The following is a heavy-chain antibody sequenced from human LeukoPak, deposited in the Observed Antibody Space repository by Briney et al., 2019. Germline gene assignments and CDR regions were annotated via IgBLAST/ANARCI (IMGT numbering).Heavy chain of an antibody. CDR1: GGSISSGGYS. D-gene: IGHD4-17*01. Sequence: SETLSLTCAVSGGSISSGGYSWSWIRQPPGKGLEWIGYIYHSGSTYYNPSLKSRVTISVDRSQNQFSLKLSSVTAADTAVYYCARDSGDYGDYFDYWGQGTLVTVSS. CDR2: IYHSGST. V-gene: IGHV4-30-2*01. CDR3: ARDSGDYGDYFDY. J-gene: IGHJ4*02.